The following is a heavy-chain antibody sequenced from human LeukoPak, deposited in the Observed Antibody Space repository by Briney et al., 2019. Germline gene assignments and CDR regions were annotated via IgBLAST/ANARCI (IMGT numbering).Heavy chain of an antibody. D-gene: IGHD1-1*01. J-gene: IGHJ6*03. CDR3: AKRTAGTTGEYYYYYYMDV. CDR1: GFTFSTYW. V-gene: IGHV3-23*01. Sequence: QSGGSLRLSCEASGFTFSTYWMSWVRQAPGKGLEWVSAISGSGGSTYYADSVKGRFTISRDNSKNTLYLQMNSLRAEDTAVYYCAKRTAGTTGEYYYYYYMDVWGKGTTVTVSS. CDR2: ISGSGGST.